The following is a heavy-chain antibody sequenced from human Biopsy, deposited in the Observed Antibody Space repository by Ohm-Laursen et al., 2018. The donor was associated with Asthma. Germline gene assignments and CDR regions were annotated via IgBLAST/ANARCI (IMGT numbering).Heavy chain of an antibody. Sequence: SLRLSCSASGYTFSSYSMNWVRQAPGKGLEWVSYISSSSSTIYYADSVKGRFTISRDNAKNSLYLQMNSLRDEDTAVYYCARPRWGPYGYWGQGTLDTVSS. CDR3: ARPRWGPYGY. D-gene: IGHD4-17*01. J-gene: IGHJ4*02. V-gene: IGHV3-48*02. CDR2: ISSSSSTI. CDR1: GYTFSSYS.